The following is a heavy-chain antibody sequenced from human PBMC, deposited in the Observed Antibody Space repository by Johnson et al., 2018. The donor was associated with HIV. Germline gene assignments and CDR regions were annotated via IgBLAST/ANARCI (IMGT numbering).Heavy chain of an antibody. CDR1: GFTFSSYA. CDR3: ARGDAFDI. Sequence: QEQLVESGGGVVQPGRSLRLSCAASGFTFSSYAMHWVRQAPGKGLEWVAVISYDGSNKYYADSVKGRFTISRDNSKNTLYLQMGSLRAEDMAVYYCARGDAFDIWGQGTMVTVSS. V-gene: IGHV3-30*14. J-gene: IGHJ3*02. CDR2: ISYDGSNK.